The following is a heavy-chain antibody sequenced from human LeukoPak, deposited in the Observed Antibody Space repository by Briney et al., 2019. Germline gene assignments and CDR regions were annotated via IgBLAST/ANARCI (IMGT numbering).Heavy chain of an antibody. D-gene: IGHD5-12*01. CDR2: ISSSGSTI. J-gene: IGHJ4*02. CDR1: GFTFSSYE. Sequence: GGSLGLSCAASGFTFSSYEMNWVRQAPGKGLEWVSYISSSGSTIYYADSVKGRFTISRDNAKNSLYLQMNSLRAEDTAVYYCAREKWPVYYFDYWGQGTLVTVSS. V-gene: IGHV3-48*03. CDR3: AREKWPVYYFDY.